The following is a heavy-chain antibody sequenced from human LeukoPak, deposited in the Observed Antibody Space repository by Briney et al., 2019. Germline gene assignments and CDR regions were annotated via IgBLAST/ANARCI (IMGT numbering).Heavy chain of an antibody. CDR2: INPSGGST. J-gene: IGHJ6*03. CDR3: ARDLSRRGLYSSSSDYYYMDV. CDR1: GYTFTSYY. V-gene: IGHV1-46*01. Sequence: ASVKVSCKASGYTFTSYYMHWVRQAPGQGLEWMGIINPSGGSTSYALKFQGRVTMTRDTSTSTVYMELSSLRSEDTAVYYCARDLSRRGLYSSSSDYYYMDVWGKGATVTVSS. D-gene: IGHD6-6*01.